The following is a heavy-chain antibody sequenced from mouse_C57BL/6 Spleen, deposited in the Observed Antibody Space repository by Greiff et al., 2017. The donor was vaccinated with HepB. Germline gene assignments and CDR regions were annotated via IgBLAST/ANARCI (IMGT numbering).Heavy chain of an antibody. D-gene: IGHD2-4*01. J-gene: IGHJ4*01. CDR1: GFTFSNYW. CDR3: TVDYDYYYAMDY. Sequence: EVQVVESGGGLVQPGGSMKLSCVASGFTFSNYWMNWVRQSPEKGLEWVAQIRLKSDNYATHYAESVKGRFTISRDDSKSSVYLQMNNLRAEDTGIYYCTVDYDYYYAMDYWGQGTSVTVSS. CDR2: IRLKSDNYAT. V-gene: IGHV6-3*01.